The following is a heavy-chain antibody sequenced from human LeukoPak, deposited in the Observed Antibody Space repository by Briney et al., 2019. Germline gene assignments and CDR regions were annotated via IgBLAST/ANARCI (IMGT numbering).Heavy chain of an antibody. J-gene: IGHJ4*02. CDR1: GFTFSDYY. D-gene: IGHD3-9*01. V-gene: IGHV3-11*04. CDR3: ARDPSFDILTGYDY. Sequence: GGSLRLSCAASGFTFSDYYMGWIRQAPGKGLEWVSYISSSGSTIYYADSVKGRFTISRDNAKNSLYLQMNSLRAEDTAVYYCARDPSFDILTGYDYWGQGTLVTVSS. CDR2: ISSSGSTI.